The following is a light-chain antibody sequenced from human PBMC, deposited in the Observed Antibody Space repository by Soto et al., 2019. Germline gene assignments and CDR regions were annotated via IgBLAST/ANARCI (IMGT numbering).Light chain of an antibody. J-gene: IGKJ4*01. CDR1: QSISSS. Sequence: DIQMTQSPSTLSASVGDRVTITCRASQSISSSLAWYQQKPGKAPKLLIYKASSLEIGVPSRFSGSGSGTEFTLTISSLQPDDFATYYCHQYNSYPITFGGGTKVELK. CDR3: HQYNSYPIT. V-gene: IGKV1-5*03. CDR2: KAS.